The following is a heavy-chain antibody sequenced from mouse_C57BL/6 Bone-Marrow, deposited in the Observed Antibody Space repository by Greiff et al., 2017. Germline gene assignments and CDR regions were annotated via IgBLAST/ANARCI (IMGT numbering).Heavy chain of an antibody. Sequence: LQESGAELVRPGTSVKMSCKASGYTFTNYWIGWAKQRPGHGLEWIGDIYPGGGYTNYNEKFKGKATLTADKSSSTAYMQFSSLTSEDSAIYYCARGGPYYYGSSTPFDYWGQGTTLTVSS. D-gene: IGHD1-1*01. CDR1: GYTFTNYW. CDR3: ARGGPYYYGSSTPFDY. J-gene: IGHJ2*01. V-gene: IGHV1-63*01. CDR2: IYPGGGYT.